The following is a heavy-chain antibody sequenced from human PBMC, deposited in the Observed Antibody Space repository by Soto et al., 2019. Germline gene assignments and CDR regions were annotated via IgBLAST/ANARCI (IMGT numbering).Heavy chain of an antibody. V-gene: IGHV4-59*01. CDR2: IYYSGST. D-gene: IGHD3-3*01. Sequence: PSETLSLTCTVSGGSISSYYWSWIRQPPGKGLEWIGYIYYSGSTNYNPSLKSRVTISVDTSKNQFSLKLSSVTAADTAVYYCARAAFYDFWSGYYTRGWFDPWGQGTLVTVSS. CDR1: GGSISSYY. J-gene: IGHJ5*02. CDR3: ARAAFYDFWSGYYTRGWFDP.